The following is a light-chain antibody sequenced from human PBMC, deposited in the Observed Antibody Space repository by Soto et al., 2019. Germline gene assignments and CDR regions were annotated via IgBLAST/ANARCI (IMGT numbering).Light chain of an antibody. CDR3: CSYTSSTVV. J-gene: IGLJ2*01. CDR2: EAS. CDR1: SSEVGTYSF. Sequence: QSVLTQPASVSGSPGQSITISCTGTSSEVGTYSFVSWYQHHPGKAPKLMIFEASKRPSGVAIRFSGSKSGNTASLTISGLQAEDEADYYCCSYTSSTVVFGGGTKLTVL. V-gene: IGLV2-23*01.